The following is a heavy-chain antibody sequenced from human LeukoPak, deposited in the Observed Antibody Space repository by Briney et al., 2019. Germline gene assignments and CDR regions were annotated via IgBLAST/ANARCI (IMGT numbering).Heavy chain of an antibody. J-gene: IGHJ4*02. CDR1: GFTFNTYG. CDR2: ISSSSSTI. V-gene: IGHV3-48*04. Sequence: GGSLRLSCEVFGFTFNTYGMQYGLHWVRQAPGKGLEWVSYISSSSSTIYYADSVKGRFTISRDNAKNSLYLQMNSLRAEDTAVYYCAKYDSSGYYYPLDYWGQGTLVTVSS. D-gene: IGHD3-22*01. CDR3: AKYDSSGYYYPLDY.